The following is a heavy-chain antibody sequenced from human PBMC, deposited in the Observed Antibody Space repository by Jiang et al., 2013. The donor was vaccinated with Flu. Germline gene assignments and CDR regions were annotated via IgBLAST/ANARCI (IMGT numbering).Heavy chain of an antibody. J-gene: IGHJ6*02. CDR2: INHSGSA. CDR3: ARSGDGLDV. D-gene: IGHD1-26*01. Sequence: LLKPSETLSLICAAYGGSFSGYYWSWIRQPPGKGLEWIGEINHSGSANYNPSLETRVTISVDTSKNQFSLKLTSVTAADTAVYYCARSGDGLDVWGQGTTVTFSS. CDR1: GGSFSGYY. V-gene: IGHV4-34*01.